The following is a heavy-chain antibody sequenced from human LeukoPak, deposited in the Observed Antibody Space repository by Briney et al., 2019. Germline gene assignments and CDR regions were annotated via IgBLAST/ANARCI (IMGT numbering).Heavy chain of an antibody. Sequence: GGSLRLSCAASGFTFDYYTMYWVRQGPEKGLEWVSLISMDGINTFYADSVKGRFTISRDNNKNSLYLQMNGLRTDDTGLYYCVKGRRRGYAYGTLESWGQGTLVTVSS. D-gene: IGHD5-18*01. V-gene: IGHV3-43*01. CDR1: GFTFDYYT. CDR3: VKGRRRGYAYGTLES. J-gene: IGHJ4*02. CDR2: ISMDGINT.